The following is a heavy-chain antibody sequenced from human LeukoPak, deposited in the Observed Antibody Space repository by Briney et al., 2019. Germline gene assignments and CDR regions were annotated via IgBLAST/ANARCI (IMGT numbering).Heavy chain of an antibody. CDR3: TWYCSSTSCHAIGY. Sequence: GGSLRLSCAASGFTFSNSWMSWVRQAPGKGLEWVGGIKSKTDDETTDYAATVKGRFTLSRENSKNTLYLQMHRLRTVDTGVYYCTWYCSSTSCHAIGYWGEGNLGTVSS. J-gene: IGHJ4*02. CDR2: IKSKTDDETT. D-gene: IGHD2-2*01. V-gene: IGHV3-15*01. CDR1: GFTFSNSW.